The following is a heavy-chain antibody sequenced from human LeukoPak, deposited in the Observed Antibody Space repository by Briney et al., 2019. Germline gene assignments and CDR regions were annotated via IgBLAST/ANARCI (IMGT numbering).Heavy chain of an antibody. CDR3: ARASGWWHIVAGDAFDI. J-gene: IGHJ3*02. Sequence: PGGSLRLSCAASGFTFSSYAMSWVRQAPGKGLEWVSYISSSSSTIYYADSVKGRFTISRDNAKNSLYLQTNSLRAEDTAVYYCARASGWWHIVAGDAFDIWGQGTMVTVSS. V-gene: IGHV3-48*01. CDR1: GFTFSSYA. CDR2: ISSSSSTI. D-gene: IGHD2-21*01.